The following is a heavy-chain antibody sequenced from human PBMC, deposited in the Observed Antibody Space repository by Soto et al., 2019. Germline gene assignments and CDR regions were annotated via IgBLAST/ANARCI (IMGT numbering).Heavy chain of an antibody. CDR3: ARDYDYIWGSYRAYFDD. D-gene: IGHD3-16*02. J-gene: IGHJ4*02. CDR1: GFTFSSYS. Sequence: EVQLVESGGGLVQPGGSLRLSCAASGFTFSSYSMNWVRQAPGKGLEWVSYISSSSSTIYYADSVKGRFTISRDNAKNSLYLQMNSLRAEDTAVYYCARDYDYIWGSYRAYFDDWGQGTLVTVSS. V-gene: IGHV3-48*01. CDR2: ISSSSSTI.